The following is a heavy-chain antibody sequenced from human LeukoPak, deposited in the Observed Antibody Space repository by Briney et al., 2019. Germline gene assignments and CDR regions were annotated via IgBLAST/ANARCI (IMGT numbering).Heavy chain of an antibody. V-gene: IGHV3-74*01. D-gene: IGHD6-13*01. CDR1: GFTFSSYW. CDR3: AREYSSSWSTNFDY. J-gene: IGHJ4*02. CDR2: INSDGSST. Sequence: GGSLRLSCAASGFTFSSYWMHWVRQAPGKGLVWVSRINSDGSSTSYADSVKGRFTISRDNAKNTMYLQMNSLRAEDTAVYYCAREYSSSWSTNFDYWGQGTLVTVSS.